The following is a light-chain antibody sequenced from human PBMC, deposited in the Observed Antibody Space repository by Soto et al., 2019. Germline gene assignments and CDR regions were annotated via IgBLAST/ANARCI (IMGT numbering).Light chain of an antibody. J-gene: IGKJ2*01. V-gene: IGKV3-20*01. Sequence: ELVLTQSPGTLSLSPGERATLSCRASQSANSRLLAWDHHKPGQAPRLLIYAAYTRATGIPDSFSVSASGTDFTLTISGLEPEDVALYYCEPDCDSPPYAFGQGTKLEIK. CDR3: EPDCDSPPYA. CDR1: QSANSRL. CDR2: AAY.